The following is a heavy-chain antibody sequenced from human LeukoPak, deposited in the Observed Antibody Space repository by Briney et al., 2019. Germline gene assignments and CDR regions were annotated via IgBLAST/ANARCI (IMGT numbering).Heavy chain of an antibody. Sequence: SETLSLTCTFCGGSNSSYYWSWIRQPPGKGLEWIGYIYYSGSTNYNPSLRSRVTISVDPAKNQFSLKLSSVTAADTAVYYCARGSVAGTRGLSEFDYWGQGTLVTVSS. CDR3: ARGSVAGTRGLSEFDY. V-gene: IGHV4-59*01. D-gene: IGHD6-19*01. CDR1: GGSNSSYY. J-gene: IGHJ4*02. CDR2: IYYSGST.